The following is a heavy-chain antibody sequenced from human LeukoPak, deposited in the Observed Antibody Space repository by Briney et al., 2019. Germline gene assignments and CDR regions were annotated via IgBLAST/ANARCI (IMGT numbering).Heavy chain of an antibody. D-gene: IGHD3-22*01. CDR1: GGTFSSYA. CDR3: AAMYYDSSGYYPEYYFDY. Sequence: SVKVSCKASGGTFSSYAISWVRQAPGQGLEWMGGINPIFGTANYAQKFQGRVTITADESTSTAYMELSSLRSEDTAVYYCAAMYYDSSGYYPEYYFDYWGQGTLVTVSS. CDR2: INPIFGTA. V-gene: IGHV1-69*13. J-gene: IGHJ4*02.